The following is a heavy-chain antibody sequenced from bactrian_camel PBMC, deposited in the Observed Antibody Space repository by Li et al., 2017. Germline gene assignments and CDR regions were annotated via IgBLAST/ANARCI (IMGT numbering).Heavy chain of an antibody. CDR3: AARSVGWCPLFEHWLGKRAYTSGGYFAN. CDR2: IESDGST. CDR1: GYTYSSGC. J-gene: IGHJ6*01. D-gene: IGHD1*01. Sequence: HVQLVESGGGSVQAGGSLGLSCAASGYTYSSGCMGWFRQAPGKEREGVAGIESDGSTSYTDSVKGRFTISQDSASNILYLQMDSLKPEDTAMYYCAARSVGWCPLFEHWLGKRAYTSGGYFANWGQGTQVTVS. V-gene: IGHV3S26*01.